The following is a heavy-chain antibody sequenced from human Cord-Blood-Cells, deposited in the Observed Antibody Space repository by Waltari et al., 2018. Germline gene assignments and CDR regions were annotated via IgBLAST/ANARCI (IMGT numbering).Heavy chain of an antibody. CDR2: INPNSGGT. CDR1: GYTFTGYY. D-gene: IGHD3-10*01. V-gene: IGHV1-2*02. J-gene: IGHJ3*02. Sequence: QVQLVQSGAEVKKPGASVKVSCKASGYTFTGYYMHWVRQAPGQGLEWMGWINPNSGGTNYAQKCQGRVTMTRDTSISTAYMELSRLRSDDTAVYYCAFGGPMVRGALYAFDIWGQGTMVTVSS. CDR3: AFGGPMVRGALYAFDI.